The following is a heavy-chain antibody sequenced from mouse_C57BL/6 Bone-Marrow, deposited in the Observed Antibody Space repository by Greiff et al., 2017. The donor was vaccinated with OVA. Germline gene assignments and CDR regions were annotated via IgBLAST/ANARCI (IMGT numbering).Heavy chain of an antibody. J-gene: IGHJ2*01. V-gene: IGHV1-22*01. Sequence: VHVKQSGPELVKPGASVKLSCRASGYTLPDYNMHWVKQSHGKSLEWIGYINPNNGGTSYNQKFKGKATLTVNKSSSTAYMELRSLTSEDSAVYYCARKKELYDGYYYYWGQGTTLTVSS. D-gene: IGHD2-3*01. CDR3: ARKKELYDGYYYY. CDR2: INPNNGGT. CDR1: GYTLPDYN.